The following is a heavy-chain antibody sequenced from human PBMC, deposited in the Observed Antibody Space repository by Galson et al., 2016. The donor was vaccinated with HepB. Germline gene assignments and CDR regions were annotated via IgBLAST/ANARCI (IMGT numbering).Heavy chain of an antibody. CDR1: GDSVSSNSAA. Sequence: CAISGDSVSSNSAAWSWIRQSPSRGLEWLGRTYYRSKWYNDYALSVRSRIAINPDTAKNQFSLQLNSVTPEDTAVYHYARHRGVMSKNDAFDIWGQGTMVTVS. D-gene: IGHD3-10*01. V-gene: IGHV6-1*01. J-gene: IGHJ3*02. CDR3: ARHRGVMSKNDAFDI. CDR2: TYYRSKWYN.